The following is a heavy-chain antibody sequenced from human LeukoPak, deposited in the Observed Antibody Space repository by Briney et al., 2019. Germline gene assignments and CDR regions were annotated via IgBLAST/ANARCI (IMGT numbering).Heavy chain of an antibody. D-gene: IGHD1-26*01. Sequence: GGSLRLSCAASGFTFSSYGMHWVRQAPGKGLEWVAFIRYDGSNKYYADSVKGRFTISRDNSKNTLYLQMNSLRAEDTAVYYCAKQWELLHYYYYMDVWGKGTTATVSS. CDR2: IRYDGSNK. V-gene: IGHV3-30*02. J-gene: IGHJ6*03. CDR1: GFTFSSYG. CDR3: AKQWELLHYYYYMDV.